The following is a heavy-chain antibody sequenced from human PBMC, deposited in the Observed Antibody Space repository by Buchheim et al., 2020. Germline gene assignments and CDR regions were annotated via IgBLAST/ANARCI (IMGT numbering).Heavy chain of an antibody. J-gene: IGHJ4*02. D-gene: IGHD2-2*01. V-gene: IGHV1-46*01. CDR2: INPSGGSP. CDR1: GYTFTSYY. CDR3: ARDYCSSTSCFDY. Sequence: QVQLVQSGAEVKKPGASVKVSCKASGYTFTSYYMHWVRQAPGQGLEWMGIINPSGGSPSYAQKFQVRVTMTRDTSTRPVDMELSRLRSEDTAVYYCARDYCSSTSCFDYWGQGTL.